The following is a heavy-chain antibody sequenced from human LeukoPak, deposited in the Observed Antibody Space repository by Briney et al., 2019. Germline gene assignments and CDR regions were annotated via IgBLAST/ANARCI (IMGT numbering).Heavy chain of an antibody. Sequence: GGSLRLSCAASGFTFDDYAMHWVRQAPGKGLEWVSGISWNSGSIGYADSVKGRFTISRDNAKNSLYLHMNSLRAEDTALYYCAKDKGQHSYGSHGMDVWGQGTTVTVSS. CDR1: GFTFDDYA. J-gene: IGHJ6*02. CDR2: ISWNSGSI. CDR3: AKDKGQHSYGSHGMDV. D-gene: IGHD5-18*01. V-gene: IGHV3-9*01.